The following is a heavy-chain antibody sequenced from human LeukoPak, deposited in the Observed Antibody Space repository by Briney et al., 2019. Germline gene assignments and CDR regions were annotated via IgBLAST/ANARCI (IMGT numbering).Heavy chain of an antibody. CDR3: ARYSGSCYSFHN. D-gene: IGHD1-26*01. V-gene: IGHV3-7*03. J-gene: IGHJ4*02. CDR1: GFTFSSYG. CDR2: VNEDGSGR. Sequence: GGSLRLSCAASGFTFSSYGMNWVRQAPGKGLEWVANVNEDGSGRNHVDSVKGRFTVSRDNAENSLYLQMNSLRPEDTAVYYCARYSGSCYSFHNWGQGTLVTVSS.